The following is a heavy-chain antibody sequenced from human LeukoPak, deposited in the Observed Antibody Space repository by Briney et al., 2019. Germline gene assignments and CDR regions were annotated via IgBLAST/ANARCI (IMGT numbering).Heavy chain of an antibody. CDR1: GFTFSTYG. D-gene: IGHD6-19*01. Sequence: GGSLRLSCAASGFTFSTYGMHWVRQAPGKGLEWVAVISHDGGNQYYADSVNGRFTISRDNSKKTLYLHMDSLRVEDTAVYYCARDFTTGWSCFDYWGQGTLVTVSS. CDR3: ARDFTTGWSCFDY. CDR2: ISHDGGNQ. V-gene: IGHV3-30*19. J-gene: IGHJ4*02.